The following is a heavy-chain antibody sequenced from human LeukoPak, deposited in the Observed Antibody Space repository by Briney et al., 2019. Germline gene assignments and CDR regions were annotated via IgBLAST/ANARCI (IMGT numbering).Heavy chain of an antibody. CDR1: GYTFTSYA. CDR2: INAGNGNT. D-gene: IGHD3-10*01. V-gene: IGHV1-3*01. CDR3: AREEWFGNYGMDV. J-gene: IGHJ6*04. Sequence: ASVKVSYKASGYTFTSYAMHWVRQAPGQRLEWMGWINAGNGNTKYSQKFQGRVTITRDTSASTAYMELSSLRSEDTAVYCCAREEWFGNYGMDVWGKGTTVTVSS.